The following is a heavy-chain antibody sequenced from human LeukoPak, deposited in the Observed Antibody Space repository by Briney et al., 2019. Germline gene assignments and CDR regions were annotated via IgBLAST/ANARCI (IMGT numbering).Heavy chain of an antibody. D-gene: IGHD3-22*01. CDR3: ARDPIYYYDSSGRPALDY. J-gene: IGHJ4*02. CDR2: IAAHTGNT. CDR1: GYTFMSYG. V-gene: IGHV1-18*01. Sequence: ASVTVSCKASGYTFMSYGISWVRQAPGQGLEWVGWIAAHTGNTNYAQKLQGRVTMTTDTSTNTAYMELRSLRSDDTAVYYCARDPIYYYDSSGRPALDYWGQGTLVTVSS.